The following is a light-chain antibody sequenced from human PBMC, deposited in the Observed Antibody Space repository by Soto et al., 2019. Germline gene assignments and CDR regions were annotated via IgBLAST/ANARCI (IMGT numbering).Light chain of an antibody. Sequence: EIVLTQSPATLSLSPGERATLSCRASQSVSSYLAWYQQKPGQAPRLLIYDASNRATGIPARLSGSGSGTDFTLTIRRLEPEDFAVYYCQLRSNWPPSITFGQGTRLEIK. CDR2: DAS. CDR3: QLRSNWPPSIT. V-gene: IGKV3-11*01. CDR1: QSVSSY. J-gene: IGKJ5*01.